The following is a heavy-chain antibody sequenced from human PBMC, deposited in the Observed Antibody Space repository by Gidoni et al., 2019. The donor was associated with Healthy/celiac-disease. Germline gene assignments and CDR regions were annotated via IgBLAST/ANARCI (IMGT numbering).Heavy chain of an antibody. D-gene: IGHD2-15*01. Sequence: QVQLQPWVAGLLKPSETLSLTSAVSGGSFSGYYWSWIRQHPGKGLEWIGEINHSGSTNYNPSLKSRVTISVDTSKNQFSLKLSSVTAADTAVYYCARGSGVLGYYYMDVWGKGTTVTVSS. V-gene: IGHV4-34*01. CDR3: ARGSGVLGYYYMDV. CDR1: GGSFSGYY. J-gene: IGHJ6*03. CDR2: INHSGST.